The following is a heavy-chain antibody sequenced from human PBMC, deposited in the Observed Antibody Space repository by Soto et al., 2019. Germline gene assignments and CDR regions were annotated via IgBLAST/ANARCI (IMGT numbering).Heavy chain of an antibody. J-gene: IGHJ6*02. CDR2: ISSSSSSSNI. V-gene: IGHV3-21*01. CDR1: GFTFSSYS. Sequence: GGSLRLSCAASGFTFSSYSMKWVRQAPGKGLEWVSSISSSSSSSNIYYADSVKGRFTISRDNAKKSMYLQMNSLRAEDTAVYYCTRSFVPPIAYYYSYGMDVWGQGTTVTVSS. D-gene: IGHD3-16*01. CDR3: TRSFVPPIAYYYSYGMDV.